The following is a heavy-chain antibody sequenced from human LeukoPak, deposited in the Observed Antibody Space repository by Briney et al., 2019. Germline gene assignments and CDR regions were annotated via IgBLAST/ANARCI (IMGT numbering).Heavy chain of an antibody. CDR1: GFTFSHSW. Sequence: PGRSLRLSCTASGFTFSHSWMGWVRQAPGKGLEWVANIKEDGSETYYVDSVKGRFTISRDNAKNSLDLQMNSLRAEDTAVYYCARRKEVQTTFDYWGQGTLVTVSS. CDR2: IKEDGSET. D-gene: IGHD4/OR15-4a*01. CDR3: ARRKEVQTTFDY. J-gene: IGHJ4*02. V-gene: IGHV3-7*01.